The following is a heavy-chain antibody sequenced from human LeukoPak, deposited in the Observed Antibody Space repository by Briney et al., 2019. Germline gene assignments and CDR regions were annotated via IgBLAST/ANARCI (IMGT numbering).Heavy chain of an antibody. CDR1: GYTFTDYY. CDR2: ISAYNGNT. D-gene: IGHD2-2*01. J-gene: IGHJ5*02. Sequence: ASVKVSCKVSGYTFTDYYMHWVQQAPGQGLEWMGWISAYNGNTNYAQKLQGRVTMTTDTSTSTAYMELRSLRSDDTAVYYCARDYCSSTSCYFHWFDPWGQGTLVTVSS. CDR3: ARDYCSSTSCYFHWFDP. V-gene: IGHV1-18*04.